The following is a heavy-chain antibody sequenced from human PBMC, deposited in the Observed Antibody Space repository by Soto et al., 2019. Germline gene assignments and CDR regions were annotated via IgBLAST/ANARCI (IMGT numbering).Heavy chain of an antibody. D-gene: IGHD1-26*01. CDR2: FDPEDGET. J-gene: IGHJ4*02. V-gene: IGHV1-24*01. CDR3: ATDAPQNIVGATEFDY. CDR1: GYTLTELS. Sequence: GASVKVSCKVSGYTLTELSMHWVRQAPGKGLEWMGGFDPEDGETIYAQKFQGRVTMTEDTSTDTAYMELSSLRSEDTAVYYCATDAPQNIVGATEFDYWGQGTLVTVSS.